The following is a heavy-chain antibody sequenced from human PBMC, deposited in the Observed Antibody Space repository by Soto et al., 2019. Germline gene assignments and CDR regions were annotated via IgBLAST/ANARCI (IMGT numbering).Heavy chain of an antibody. V-gene: IGHV3-30*18. CDR1: GFTFSSYG. CDR3: AKDRRIAVAGTSLQH. J-gene: IGHJ1*01. Sequence: GGSLRLSCAASGFTFSSYGMHWVRQAPGKGLEWVAVISYDGSNKYYADSVKGRFSISRDNSKNTPYLQMNSLRAEDTAVYYCAKDRRIAVAGTSLQHWGQGTLVTVSS. CDR2: ISYDGSNK. D-gene: IGHD6-19*01.